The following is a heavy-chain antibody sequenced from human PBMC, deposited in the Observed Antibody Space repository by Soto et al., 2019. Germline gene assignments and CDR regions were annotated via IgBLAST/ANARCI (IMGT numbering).Heavy chain of an antibody. J-gene: IGHJ1*01. V-gene: IGHV3-23*01. CDR3: AKDYLRWAQS. Sequence: GGSLRLSCAASGSTFSDYGMSWVRQAPGKGLEWVSAISGSGSTFYADSVKGRLTISRDNSKNTLYLQMNSLRAEDPAVYYCAKDYLRWAQSWGQGTLVTVSS. CDR1: GSTFSDYG. CDR2: ISGSGST. D-gene: IGHD1-26*01.